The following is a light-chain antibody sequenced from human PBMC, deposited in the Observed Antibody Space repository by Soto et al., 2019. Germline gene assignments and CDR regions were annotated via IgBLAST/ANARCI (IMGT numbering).Light chain of an antibody. CDR3: SSFAANDNVV. V-gene: IGLV2-8*01. Sequence: QYVLTQPPSSSGSPGQSVTISCTGTISDVGAYDYVCWYQQHPGKAPKLMIYEVNKRPSGVPDRFSGSKSGNTASLTVSGLQAGDEADYYCSSFAANDNVVFGGGTQLTVL. CDR2: EVN. J-gene: IGLJ3*02. CDR1: ISDVGAYDY.